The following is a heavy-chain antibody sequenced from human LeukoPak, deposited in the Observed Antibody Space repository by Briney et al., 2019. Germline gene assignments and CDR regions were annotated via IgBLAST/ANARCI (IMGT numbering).Heavy chain of an antibody. CDR2: INPSGGST. V-gene: IGHV1-46*01. J-gene: IGHJ3*02. Sequence: ASVKVSCKASGYTFTSYYMHWVRQAPGQGLEWMGIINPSGGSTSYAQKFQGRVTMTRDTSTSTVYMELSSLRSEDTAVYYCAREPPQLGFQSAFDIWGQGTMVTVSS. CDR1: GYTFTSYY. D-gene: IGHD7-27*01. CDR3: AREPPQLGFQSAFDI.